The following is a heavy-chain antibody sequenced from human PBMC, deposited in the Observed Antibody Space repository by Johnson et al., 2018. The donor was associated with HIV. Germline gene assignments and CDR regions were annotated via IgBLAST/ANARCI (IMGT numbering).Heavy chain of an antibody. V-gene: IGHV3-20*04. CDR3: VKERRGFDAFDI. Sequence: VQLVESGGGLVKPGGSLRLSCAASGFTFSDYYMSWIRQAPGKGLEWVSGINWNGGSTGYADSVKGRFTISRDNAKNSLYLQMNSLKAEDTALYYCVKERRGFDAFDIWGQGTMVTVSS. J-gene: IGHJ3*02. D-gene: IGHD5-12*01. CDR1: GFTFSDYY. CDR2: INWNGGST.